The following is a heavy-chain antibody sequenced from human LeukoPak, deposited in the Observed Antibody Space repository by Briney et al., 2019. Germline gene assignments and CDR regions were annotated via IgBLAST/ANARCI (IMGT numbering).Heavy chain of an antibody. J-gene: IGHJ4*02. Sequence: GGSLRLSCVVSGFTLSSHSVNWVRQAPGKGLEWVLSITTSNYIFYAESVKGRFTISRDNAKNSLYLQMTSLRAEDTAVYYCVREQARAGSFDYWGQGTLVTVSS. CDR3: VREQARAGSFDY. CDR2: ITTSNYI. D-gene: IGHD6-19*01. V-gene: IGHV3-21*01. CDR1: GFTLSSHS.